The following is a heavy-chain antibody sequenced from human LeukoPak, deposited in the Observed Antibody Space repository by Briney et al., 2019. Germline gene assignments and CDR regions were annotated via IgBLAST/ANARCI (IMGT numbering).Heavy chain of an antibody. Sequence: GGSLRLSCAASGFTFSSYSMNWVRQAPGKGLEWVSSISSSSSYIYYADSVKGRFTISRDNAKNSLYLQMNSLRAEDTAVYYCATATDPLGYCSSTSCPDFDYWGQGTLVTVSS. V-gene: IGHV3-21*01. CDR2: ISSSSSYI. J-gene: IGHJ4*02. D-gene: IGHD2-2*01. CDR1: GFTFSSYS. CDR3: ATATDPLGYCSSTSCPDFDY.